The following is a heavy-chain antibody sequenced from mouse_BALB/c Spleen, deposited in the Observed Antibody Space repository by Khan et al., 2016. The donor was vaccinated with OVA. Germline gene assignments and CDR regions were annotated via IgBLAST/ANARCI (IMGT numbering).Heavy chain of an antibody. Sequence: EVKLEESGGGLVKPGGSLKLSCAPSGFAFSSYDMSWVRQTPEKRLEWVATISGTGIYTYYPDSVKGRFTISRDNARNTLYLQMSSLRSEDTALYYSARPSYYGNPWFTYWGQGTLVTVSA. J-gene: IGHJ3*01. V-gene: IGHV5-9*02. D-gene: IGHD2-10*01. CDR1: GFAFSSYD. CDR3: ARPSYYGNPWFTY. CDR2: ISGTGIYT.